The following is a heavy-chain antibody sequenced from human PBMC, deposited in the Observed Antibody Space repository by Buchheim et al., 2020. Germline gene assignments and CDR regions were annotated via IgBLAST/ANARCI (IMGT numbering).Heavy chain of an antibody. V-gene: IGHV1-46*03. D-gene: IGHD1-26*01. J-gene: IGHJ2*01. CDR1: GYTFTSYY. CDR3: ARRYSGSFPVRWWYFDL. CDR2: INPSGGST. Sequence: QVQLVQSGAEVKKPGASVKVSCKASGYTFTSYYMHWVRQAPGQGLEWMGIINPSGGSTSYAQKFQGRVTMTRATSTSTVYMELSSLRSEDTAVYYCARRYSGSFPVRWWYFDLWGRGTL.